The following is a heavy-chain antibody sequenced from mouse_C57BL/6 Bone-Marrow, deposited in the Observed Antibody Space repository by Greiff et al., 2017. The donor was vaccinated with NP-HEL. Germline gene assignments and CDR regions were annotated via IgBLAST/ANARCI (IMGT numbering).Heavy chain of an antibody. CDR2: SRNKANDYTT. V-gene: IGHV7-1*01. CDR3: ARDAPITTPYWYFDV. J-gene: IGHJ1*03. D-gene: IGHD2-4*01. CDR1: GFTFSDFY. Sequence: EVQLVESGGGLVQSGRSLRLSCATSGFTFSDFYMEWVRQAPGKGLEWIAASRNKANDYTTEYSASVKGRFIVSRDTSQSILYLQMNALRAEDTAMYYCARDAPITTPYWYFDVWGTGTTVTVSS.